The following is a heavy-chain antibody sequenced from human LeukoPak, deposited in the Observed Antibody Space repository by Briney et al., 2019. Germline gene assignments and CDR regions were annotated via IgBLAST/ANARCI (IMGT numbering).Heavy chain of an antibody. V-gene: IGHV3-23*01. J-gene: IGHJ4*02. CDR3: ATYRQVLLPFES. CDR2: ISGGGGST. D-gene: IGHD2-8*02. CDR1: AFVFDSYA. Sequence: GGSLRLSCAASAFVFDSYAMTWVRQAPGKGLEWVSSISGGGGSTYYADSVRGRFTISRDNSKSTLSLQMNSLRAEDTAIYYCATYRQVLLPFESWGQGTLVTVSS.